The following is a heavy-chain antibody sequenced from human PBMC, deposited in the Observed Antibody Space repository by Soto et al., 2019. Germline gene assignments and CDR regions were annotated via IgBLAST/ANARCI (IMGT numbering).Heavy chain of an antibody. Sequence: QVQLVQSGAEVRKPGASVTVSCRSSGDSFNDYYIHWVRQAPGQGFEWMGWINPNGGVTKYAQKFQGWVSVTRDTSIRTVYMQRSSLRSDDTGVYYCARESGGATATLDYYYFYRDVWGTGTTVTVSS. CDR1: GDSFNDYY. CDR3: ARESGGATATLDYYYFYRDV. D-gene: IGHD1-26*01. J-gene: IGHJ6*03. V-gene: IGHV1-2*04. CDR2: INPNGGVT.